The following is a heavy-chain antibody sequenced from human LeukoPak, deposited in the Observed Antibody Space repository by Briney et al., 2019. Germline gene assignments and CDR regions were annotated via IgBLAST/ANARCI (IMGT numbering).Heavy chain of an antibody. CDR2: IYDSGTI. CDR3: ASSYSNSWYDY. Sequence: PSETLSLTCTVSLASISSGGYYWSWIRQFPGKGLEWIGYIYDSGTIYFNPSLKSRLTLSVDTSKNQLSLRLTSVTAADTAVYYCASSYSNSWYDYWGQGTLVTVSS. CDR1: LASISSGGYY. J-gene: IGHJ4*02. V-gene: IGHV4-31*03. D-gene: IGHD6-13*01.